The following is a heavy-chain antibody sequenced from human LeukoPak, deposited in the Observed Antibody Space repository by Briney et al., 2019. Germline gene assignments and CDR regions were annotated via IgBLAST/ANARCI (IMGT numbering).Heavy chain of an antibody. CDR1: GYTFTGYY. CDR3: ARDSPHSIAVAAPFDY. CDR2: INPNSGGT. V-gene: IGHV1-2*02. Sequence: ASVKLSCKASGYTFTGYYMHWVRQAPGQGLEWMGWINPNSGGTNYAQKFQGRVTMTRDTSISTAYMELSRLRSDDTAVYYCARDSPHSIAVAAPFDYWGQGTLVTVSS. J-gene: IGHJ4*02. D-gene: IGHD6-19*01.